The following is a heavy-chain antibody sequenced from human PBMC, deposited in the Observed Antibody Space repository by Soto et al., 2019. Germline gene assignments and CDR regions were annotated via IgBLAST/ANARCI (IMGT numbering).Heavy chain of an antibody. D-gene: IGHD1-1*01. V-gene: IGHV4-59*01. CDR3: AIFIAGKDTWFYP. CDR1: GGSISSYY. CDR2: IYYSGST. J-gene: IGHJ5*02. Sequence: PSETLSLTCTVSGGSISSYYWSWIRQPPGKGLEWIGYIYYSGSTHYNPSLKSRVTISVDTSKNQFSLKLSSVTAADTAVYYCAIFIAGKDTWFYPLGQRALLTISS.